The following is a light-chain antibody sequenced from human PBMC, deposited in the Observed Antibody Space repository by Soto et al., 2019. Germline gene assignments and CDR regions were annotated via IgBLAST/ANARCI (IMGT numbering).Light chain of an antibody. J-gene: IGKJ1*01. CDR2: AAS. CDR3: HQYNYYRPT. V-gene: IGKV1-5*01. Sequence: DIQVTQSPSTLSASVGDAVTITCRASESIDNWLAWYQQKPGKAPKLLIFAASTLVRGVPSKFSGRGSGTEFTLTISSLQADDFATYYCHQYNYYRPTFGQGTKVEIK. CDR1: ESIDNW.